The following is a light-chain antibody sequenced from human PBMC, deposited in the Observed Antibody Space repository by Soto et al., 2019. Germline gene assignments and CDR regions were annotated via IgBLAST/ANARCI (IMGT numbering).Light chain of an antibody. Sequence: DIQMTQSPSTQSASVGDRVTITCRASQSIRSWLAWYQQEPGKAPKLLIYKASNLESGVPSRFSGSGSGTEFTLTISSLQPDDLATYYCQQYYSDSRTFGQGTKVEIK. CDR1: QSIRSW. V-gene: IGKV1-5*03. CDR2: KAS. J-gene: IGKJ1*01. CDR3: QQYYSDSRT.